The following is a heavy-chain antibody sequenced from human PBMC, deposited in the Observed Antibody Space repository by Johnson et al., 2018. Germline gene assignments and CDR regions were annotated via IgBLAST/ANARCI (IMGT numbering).Heavy chain of an antibody. Sequence: QVQLQESGPGLVKPSQTLSLTCTVSGGSISSGSYYWSWIRQPASKGLEWIGRIYTSGSTEYNSSLKSRVTISIDTSKNKFTLKLSSVSAADTAVYYRAGSATYYSGSSGFLDYMDVWGKGTTVTVSS. CDR1: GGSISSGSYY. V-gene: IGHV4-61*02. D-gene: IGHD3-22*01. CDR3: AGSATYYSGSSGFLDYMDV. CDR2: IYTSGST. J-gene: IGHJ6*03.